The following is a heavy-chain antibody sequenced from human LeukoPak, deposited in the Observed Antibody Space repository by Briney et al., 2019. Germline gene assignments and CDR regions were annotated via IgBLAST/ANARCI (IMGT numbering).Heavy chain of an antibody. CDR1: GGSISSSSYY. Sequence: SETLSLTCTVSGGSISSSSYYWGWIRQPPGKGLEWIGSIHYSGNTYYNPSLKSRVTILVDTSKNQFSLRLSSVTAADTAVYSCARLLDNDISGDPDTFDVWGQGTTVIVSS. D-gene: IGHD3-22*01. V-gene: IGHV4-39*01. CDR2: IHYSGNT. J-gene: IGHJ3*01. CDR3: ARLLDNDISGDPDTFDV.